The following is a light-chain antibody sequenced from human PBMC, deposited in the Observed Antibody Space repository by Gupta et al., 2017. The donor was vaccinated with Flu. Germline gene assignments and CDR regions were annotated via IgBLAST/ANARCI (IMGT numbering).Light chain of an antibody. V-gene: IGKV3-20*01. J-gene: IGKJ1*01. Sequence: EIVLTQSPGTLSLSPGERATLSCRASQTLSSSFLGWYQQNPGQAPRFLIYGASNRAAGIPDRVTGSGSGTXFTLTIXRLEPDDFAVYFCQHDGSSPRTFGXGTTVEIK. CDR2: GAS. CDR1: QTLSSSF. CDR3: QHDGSSPRT.